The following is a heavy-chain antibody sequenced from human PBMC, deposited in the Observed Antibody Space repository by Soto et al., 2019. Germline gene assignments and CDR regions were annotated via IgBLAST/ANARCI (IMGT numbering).Heavy chain of an antibody. CDR3: ARDGVGYGGNGHGTAFDI. CDR2: IIPIFGTA. CDR1: GGTFSSYA. J-gene: IGHJ3*02. D-gene: IGHD4-17*01. V-gene: IGHV1-69*13. Sequence: SVKVSCKASGGTFSSYAISWVRQAPGQGLEWMGGIIPIFGTANYAQKFQGRVTITADESTSTAYMELSSLRSEDTAVYYCARDGVGYGGNGHGTAFDIWGQGTMVTVSS.